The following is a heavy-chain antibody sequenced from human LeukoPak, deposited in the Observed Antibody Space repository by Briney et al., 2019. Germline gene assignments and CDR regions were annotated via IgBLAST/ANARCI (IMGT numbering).Heavy chain of an antibody. CDR3: ARSRQHSSSYYYYYGMDV. V-gene: IGHV3-23*01. J-gene: IGHJ6*02. CDR1: GFTFSSYA. Sequence: PGGSLRLSCAASGFTFSSYAMSWVRQAPGKGLEWVSAISGSGGSTYYADSVKGRFTISRDNSKNTLYLRMNSLRAEDTAVYYCARSRQHSSSYYYYYGMDVWGQGTTVTVSS. D-gene: IGHD6-6*01. CDR2: ISGSGGST.